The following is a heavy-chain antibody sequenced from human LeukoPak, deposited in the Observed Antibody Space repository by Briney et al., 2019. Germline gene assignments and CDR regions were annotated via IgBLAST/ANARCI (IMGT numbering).Heavy chain of an antibody. D-gene: IGHD3-22*01. Sequence: SGGSLRLSCAASGFTVSSNYMSWVRQAPGKGLEWVSVIYSGGSTYYADSVKGRFTISRDNSKNTLYLQMNSLRAEDMAVYYCARDMSYYDSTSDYWGQGTLVTVSS. CDR1: GFTVSSNY. CDR2: IYSGGST. CDR3: ARDMSYYDSTSDY. J-gene: IGHJ4*02. V-gene: IGHV3-66*01.